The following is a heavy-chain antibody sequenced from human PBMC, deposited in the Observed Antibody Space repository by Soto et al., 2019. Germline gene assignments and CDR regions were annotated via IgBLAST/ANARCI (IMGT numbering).Heavy chain of an antibody. CDR2: KYNSGST. Sequence: QVQLQESGPGLVKPSQTLSLTCTVSGGSISSVGYCWSWIRQHPGERLEWLGMKYNSGSTSYNQYSKSRATKSEHNSTNQLSLNRRFVNAPDTAIDYCARGGDATKVDYWGRGTMVTASS. CDR3: ARGGDATKVDY. CDR1: GGSISSVGYC. D-gene: IGHD5-12*01. V-gene: IGHV4-31*03. J-gene: IGHJ4*02.